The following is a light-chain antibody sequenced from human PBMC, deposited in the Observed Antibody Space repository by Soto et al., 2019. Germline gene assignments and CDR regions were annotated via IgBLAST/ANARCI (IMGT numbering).Light chain of an antibody. CDR2: DVT. J-gene: IGLJ2*01. Sequence: QSVLTQPASVSGSRGQSISISCSGSTSDVGGYNYVSWYQQHPGKVPKLMIYDVTDRPSGVSNRFSGSKSGNTAFLTISGLQTEDEADYSCSSYSSGSTHVVFGGGTKVTVL. CDR3: SSYSSGSTHVV. CDR1: TSDVGGYNY. V-gene: IGLV2-14*03.